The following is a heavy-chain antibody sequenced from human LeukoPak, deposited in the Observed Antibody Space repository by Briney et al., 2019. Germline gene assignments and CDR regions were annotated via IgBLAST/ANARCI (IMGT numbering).Heavy chain of an antibody. J-gene: IGHJ4*02. V-gene: IGHV1-2*02. CDR3: ARGLMVAGTGGDY. Sequence: ASVKVSCKASGYTFTGYYMHWVRQAPGQGLEWMGWINPNSGGTNYAQKFQGRVTITADKSTSTAYMELSSLRSEDTAVYYCARGLMVAGTGGDYWGQGTLVTVSS. CDR2: INPNSGGT. D-gene: IGHD6-19*01. CDR1: GYTFTGYY.